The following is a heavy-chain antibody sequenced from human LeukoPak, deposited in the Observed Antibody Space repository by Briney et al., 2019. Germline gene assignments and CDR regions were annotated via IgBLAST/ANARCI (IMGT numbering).Heavy chain of an antibody. CDR3: ARDKRARRNYYFDY. CDR2: INHSGST. CDR1: GGSFSGYY. V-gene: IGHV4-34*01. D-gene: IGHD6-6*01. J-gene: IGHJ4*02. Sequence: SETLSLTCAVYGGSFSGYYWSWIRQTPGKGLEWIGEINHSGSTNYNPSLKSRVTISVDTSKNQFSLKLSSVTAADTAVYYCARDKRARRNYYFDYWGQGTLVTVSS.